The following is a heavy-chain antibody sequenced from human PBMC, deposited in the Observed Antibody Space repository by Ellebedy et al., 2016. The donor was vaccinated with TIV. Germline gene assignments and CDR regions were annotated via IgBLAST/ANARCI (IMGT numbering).Heavy chain of an antibody. Sequence: GGSLRLSCAASGFSFRSYWMTWVRQAPGKGLEWVANIRQDGGDKYYVDSVKGRFTISRDNAKNSLYLEMNSLRAEDTAVYYCATDGSYGDYLSPAHAFEIWGQGTVVAVSS. D-gene: IGHD4-17*01. CDR1: GFSFRSYW. CDR3: ATDGSYGDYLSPAHAFEI. CDR2: IRQDGGDK. V-gene: IGHV3-7*01. J-gene: IGHJ3*02.